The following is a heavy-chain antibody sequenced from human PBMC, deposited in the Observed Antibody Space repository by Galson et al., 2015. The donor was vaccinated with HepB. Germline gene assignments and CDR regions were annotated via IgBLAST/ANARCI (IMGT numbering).Heavy chain of an antibody. J-gene: IGHJ4*02. D-gene: IGHD1-14*01. CDR1: GLTFTSYT. V-gene: IGHV3-23*01. CDR2: ISSDSNYI. Sequence: SLRLSCAGSGLTFTSYTMTWVRQAPVEGLEWVSAISSDSNYIYYADSVEGRFTVSRDNSKNTVYLQMNSLRVEDTALYYCARGGIKMGYDYWGQGTLVTVSS. CDR3: ARGGIKMGYDY.